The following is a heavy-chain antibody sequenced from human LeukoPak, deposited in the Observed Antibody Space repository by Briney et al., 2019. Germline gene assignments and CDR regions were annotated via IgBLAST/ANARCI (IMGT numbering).Heavy chain of an antibody. CDR1: GGSISSSNW. J-gene: IGHJ4*02. Sequence: SETLSLTCAVSGGSISSSNWWSWVRQPPGKGLEWIGEIYHSGSTNYNPSLKNRVTISVDKSKNQFSLKLSSVTAADTAVYYCARVITGHSSGYSYWGQGTLVTVSS. D-gene: IGHD3-22*01. V-gene: IGHV4-4*02. CDR2: IYHSGST. CDR3: ARVITGHSSGYSY.